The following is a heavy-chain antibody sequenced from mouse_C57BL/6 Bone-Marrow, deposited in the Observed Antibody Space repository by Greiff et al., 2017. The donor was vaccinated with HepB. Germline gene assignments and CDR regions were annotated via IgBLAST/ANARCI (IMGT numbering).Heavy chain of an antibody. CDR1: GYTFTSYT. D-gene: IGHD2-5*01. V-gene: IGHV1-4*01. CDR3: AAYYSNFYYAMDY. CDR2: INPSSGYT. J-gene: IGHJ4*01. Sequence: VQLQESGAELARPGASVKMSCKASGYTFTSYTMHWVKQRPGQGLEWIGYINPSSGYTKYNQKFKDKATLTADKSSSTAYMQLSSLTSEDSAVYYCAAYYSNFYYAMDYWGQGTSVTVSS.